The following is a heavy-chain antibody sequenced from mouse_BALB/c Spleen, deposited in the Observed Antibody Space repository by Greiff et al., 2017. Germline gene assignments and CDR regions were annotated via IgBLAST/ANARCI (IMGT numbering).Heavy chain of an antibody. V-gene: IGHV1-7*01. CDR1: GYTFTSYW. J-gene: IGHJ4*01. Sequence: QVQLKESGAELAKPGASVKMSCKASGYTFTSYWMHWVKQRPGQGLEWIGYINPSTGYTEYNQKFKDKATLTADKSSSTAYMQLSSLTSEDSAVYYCARGYDGYYDAMDYWGQGTSVTVSS. CDR2: INPSTGYT. CDR3: ARGYDGYYDAMDY. D-gene: IGHD2-3*01.